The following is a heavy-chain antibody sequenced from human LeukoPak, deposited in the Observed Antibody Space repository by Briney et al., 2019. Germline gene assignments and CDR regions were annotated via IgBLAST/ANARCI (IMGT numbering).Heavy chain of an antibody. CDR1: GFTFTSSA. D-gene: IGHD3-22*01. Sequence: SVKVSCKASGFTFTSSAVQWVRQARGQRLEWIGWIVVGSGNTNYAQKFQGRVTITADESTSTAYMELSSLRSEDTAVYYCARCRCYYDSSGYYYPDYWGQGTLVTVSS. J-gene: IGHJ4*02. CDR2: IVVGSGNT. CDR3: ARCRCYYDSSGYYYPDY. V-gene: IGHV1-58*01.